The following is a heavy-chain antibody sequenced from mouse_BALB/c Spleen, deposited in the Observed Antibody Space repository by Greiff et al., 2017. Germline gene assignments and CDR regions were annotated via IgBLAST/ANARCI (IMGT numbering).Heavy chain of an antibody. CDR3: TRSLAY. V-gene: IGHV1S81*02. CDR2: INPSNGGT. CDR1: GYTFTSYY. J-gene: IGHJ3*01. Sequence: VKLMESGAELVKPGASVKLSCKASGYTFTSYYMYWVKQRPGQGLEWIGEINPSNGGTNFNEKFKSKATLTVDKSSSTAYMQLSSLTSEDSAVYYCTRSLAYWGQGTLVTVSA.